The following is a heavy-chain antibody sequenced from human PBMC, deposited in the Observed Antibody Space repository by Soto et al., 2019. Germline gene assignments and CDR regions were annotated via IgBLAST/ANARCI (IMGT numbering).Heavy chain of an antibody. CDR3: AIGVRTYYYSYSIHV. J-gene: IGHJ6*02. Sequence: AGNISCKASGGTFRRYAISWVRQAPGQGLEWMGGIIPIFSTANYAQKFQGRVTITADESTSTAYMELSSLRSEDTAVYYCAIGVRTYYYSYSIHVSRPRTSVT. CDR1: GGTFRRYA. CDR2: IIPIFSTA. D-gene: IGHD3-16*01. V-gene: IGHV1-69*01.